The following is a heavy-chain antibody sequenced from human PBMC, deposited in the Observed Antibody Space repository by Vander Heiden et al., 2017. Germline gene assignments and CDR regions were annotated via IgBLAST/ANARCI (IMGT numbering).Heavy chain of an antibody. CDR3: ARGPPYGSGSYYNY. V-gene: IGHV1-3*01. CDR2: INAGNGNT. Sequence: QVQLVQSGAEVKKPGASVKVSCKASGYTFTSYAMHWVRQAPGQRLEWMGWINAGNGNTKYSQKFQGRVTITRDTSASTAYMELSSMRSEDTAVYYCARGPPYGSGSYYNYWGQGTLVTVSS. J-gene: IGHJ4*02. CDR1: GYTFTSYA. D-gene: IGHD3-10*01.